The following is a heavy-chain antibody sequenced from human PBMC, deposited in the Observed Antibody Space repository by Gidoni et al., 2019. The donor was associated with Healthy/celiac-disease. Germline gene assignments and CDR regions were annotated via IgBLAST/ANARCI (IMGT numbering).Heavy chain of an antibody. CDR2: IYHSGST. CDR1: GYSISSGYY. D-gene: IGHD6-19*01. V-gene: IGHV4-38-2*02. J-gene: IGHJ4*02. Sequence: QVQLQESGPGLVKPSETLSLTCAVSGYSISSGYYWGWIRQPPGKGLEWIGSIYHSGSTYYNPSLKSRVTISVDTSKNQFSLKLSSVTAADTAVYYCARDRMDTGWTYFDYWGQGTLVTVSS. CDR3: ARDRMDTGWTYFDY.